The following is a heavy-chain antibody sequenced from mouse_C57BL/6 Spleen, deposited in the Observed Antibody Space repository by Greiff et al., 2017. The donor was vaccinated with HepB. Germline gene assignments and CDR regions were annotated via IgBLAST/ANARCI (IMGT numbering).Heavy chain of an antibody. V-gene: IGHV5-6*01. J-gene: IGHJ3*01. Sequence: EVQLQESGGDLVKPGGSLKLSCAASGFTFSSYGMSWVRQTPDKRLEWVATISSGGSYTYYPDSVKGRFTISRDNAKNTLYLQMSSLKSEDTAMYYCARHDGNYLLAWFAYWGQGTLVTVSA. CDR3: ARHDGNYLLAWFAY. CDR1: GFTFSSYG. D-gene: IGHD2-1*01. CDR2: ISSGGSYT.